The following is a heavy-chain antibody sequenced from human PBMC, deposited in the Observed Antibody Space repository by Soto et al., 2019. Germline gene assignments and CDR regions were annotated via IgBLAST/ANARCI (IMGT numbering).Heavy chain of an antibody. J-gene: IGHJ5*02. CDR2: VYYNGFT. Sequence: SETLSLTCTVSGGSISSSGYYWSWIRQHPGKGLEWIGYVYYNGFTYYNPSLKSRVTISVDTSKNQFSLKLTSVTAADTAVYYCARMGDFWSGPGELDPWGQGTLVTVSS. CDR3: ARMGDFWSGPGELDP. V-gene: IGHV4-39*01. CDR1: GGSISSSGYY. D-gene: IGHD3-3*01.